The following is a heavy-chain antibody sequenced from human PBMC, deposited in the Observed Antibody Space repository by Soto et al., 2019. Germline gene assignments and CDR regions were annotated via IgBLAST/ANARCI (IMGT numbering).Heavy chain of an antibody. CDR3: ATLNSFGSDF. J-gene: IGHJ4*02. CDR2: ITSDGSTT. CDR1: GFTFSSCW. Sequence: PGGSLRLSCAASGFTFSSCWMHWVRQAPGKGLVWVSRITSDGSTTNYADSVKGRFTISRDNAKNTVFLQMNSLRAEDTAVYYCATLNSFGSDFWCQGNLLTVSS. V-gene: IGHV3-74*01. D-gene: IGHD3-3*01.